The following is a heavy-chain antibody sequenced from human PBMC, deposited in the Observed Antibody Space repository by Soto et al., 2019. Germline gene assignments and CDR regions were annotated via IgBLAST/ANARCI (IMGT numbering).Heavy chain of an antibody. CDR2: IYYSGST. V-gene: IGHV4-39*01. Sequence: PSETLSLTCTVSGGSISSSSYYWGWIRQPPGKGLEWIGSIYYSGSTYYNPSLKSRVTISVDTSKNQFSLKLSSVTAADTAVYYCARLSSAPRYFDYWGQGTLVTVSS. D-gene: IGHD3-16*02. CDR1: GGSISSSSYY. CDR3: ARLSSAPRYFDY. J-gene: IGHJ4*02.